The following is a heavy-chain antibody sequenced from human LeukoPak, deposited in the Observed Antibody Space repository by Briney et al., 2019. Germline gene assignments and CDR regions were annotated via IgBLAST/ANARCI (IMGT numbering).Heavy chain of an antibody. V-gene: IGHV4-34*01. J-gene: IGHJ4*02. CDR3: ARVKVTMVRGVKLPEFDY. CDR1: GGSFSGYY. CDR2: INHSGST. Sequence: SETLTLTCAVYGGSFSGYYWSWIRQPPGKGLEWIGAINHSGSTNYNPSLKSRVTISVDTSKNQFSLKLSSVTAADTAVYYCARVKVTMVRGVKLPEFDYWGQGTLVAVSS. D-gene: IGHD3-10*01.